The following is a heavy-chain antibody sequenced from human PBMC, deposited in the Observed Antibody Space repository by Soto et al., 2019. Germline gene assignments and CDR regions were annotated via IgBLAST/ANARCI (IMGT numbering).Heavy chain of an antibody. CDR3: ARDYGGHSRGLEY. D-gene: IGHD2-21*02. CDR1: GYDFLYYT. V-gene: IGHV1-3*01. Sequence: VQLVQSGAEVRKPGASVTISCRASGYDFLYYTMHWVRQAPGQGLEWMGWLNPGNGNTRSSQRLKGRVTITRDTSTKTAYMELSSLKSEDTAVYFCARDYGGHSRGLEYWGQGTLVTVS. CDR2: LNPGNGNT. J-gene: IGHJ4*02.